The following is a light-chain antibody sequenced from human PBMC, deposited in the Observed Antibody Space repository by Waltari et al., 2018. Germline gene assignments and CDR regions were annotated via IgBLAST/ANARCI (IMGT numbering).Light chain of an antibody. CDR2: EVT. CDR1: SSDVGKYNL. V-gene: IGLV2-23*02. CDR3: CSFAGRGFSVI. Sequence: QSALTQPASVSGSPGQSITISCPGTSSDVGKYNLFSLYQQHPGEVPKLMIYEVTKRPSGVSDRFSGSKSGNTASLTISGLQAEDEADYFCCSFAGRGFSVIFGGGTKLTVL. J-gene: IGLJ2*01.